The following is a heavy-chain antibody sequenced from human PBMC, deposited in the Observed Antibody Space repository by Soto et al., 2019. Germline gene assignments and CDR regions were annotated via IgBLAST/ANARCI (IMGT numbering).Heavy chain of an antibody. CDR3: ATGGSSTSPTDLMDV. V-gene: IGHV1-24*01. D-gene: IGHD2-2*01. CDR1: GYTLTELS. CDR2: FDPEDGET. J-gene: IGHJ6*02. Sequence: ASVKVSCEVSGYTLTELSMHWVRQAPGKGLEWMGGFDPEDGETIYAQKFQGRVTMTEDTSTDTAYMELSSLRSEDTAVYYCATGGSSTSPTDLMDVWGQGTTVTVSS.